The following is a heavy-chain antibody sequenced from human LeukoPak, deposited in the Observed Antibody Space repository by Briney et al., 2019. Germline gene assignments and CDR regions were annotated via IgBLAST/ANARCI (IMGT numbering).Heavy chain of an antibody. Sequence: SETLSLTCTVSGGSISGSNYYWGWIRQPPGKGLEWIGSIYYSGSTYYNPSLKSRVTISVDTSKNQFSLKLSSVTAADTAVYYCARLSYSTEVYWGQGTLVTVSS. CDR2: IYYSGST. J-gene: IGHJ4*02. D-gene: IGHD6-13*01. CDR3: ARLSYSTEVY. V-gene: IGHV4-39*01. CDR1: GGSISGSNYY.